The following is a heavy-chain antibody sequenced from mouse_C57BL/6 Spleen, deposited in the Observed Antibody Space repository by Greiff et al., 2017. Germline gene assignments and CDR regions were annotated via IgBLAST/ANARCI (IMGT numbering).Heavy chain of an antibody. D-gene: IGHD1-1*01. J-gene: IGHJ2*01. CDR1: GYAFTNYL. CDR3: ARGGLTYYGSSPYYFDY. V-gene: IGHV1-54*01. Sequence: QVQLQQSGAELVRPGTSVKVSCKASGYAFTNYLIEWVKQRPGQGLEWIGVINPGSGGTNYNEKFKGKATLTADKSSSTAYMQLSSLTSEDSAVYFWARGGLTYYGSSPYYFDYWGQGTTLTVSS. CDR2: INPGSGGT.